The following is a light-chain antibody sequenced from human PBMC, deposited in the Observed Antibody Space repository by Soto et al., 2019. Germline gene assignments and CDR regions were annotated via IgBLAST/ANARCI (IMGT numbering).Light chain of an antibody. Sequence: EIVMTQSPATLSVSPGDTAILSCRASQSVSTNLAWYQQKPGQAPRLLIYGASTRATDIPARFTGSGSGTEFTLTISSLQSEDFAVYYCQQYGRSPYTFGQGTKVEI. J-gene: IGKJ2*01. CDR2: GAS. CDR3: QQYGRSPYT. V-gene: IGKV3-15*01. CDR1: QSVSTN.